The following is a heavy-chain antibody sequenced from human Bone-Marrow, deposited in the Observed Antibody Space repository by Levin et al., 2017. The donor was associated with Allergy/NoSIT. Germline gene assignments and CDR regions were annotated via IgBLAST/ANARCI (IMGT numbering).Heavy chain of an antibody. CDR1: GFTFRSYG. Sequence: LSLPCAASGFTFRSYGMHWVRQAPGKGLEWVAVIWYDGSNKYYADSVKGRFTISRDNSKNTLYLQMNSLRAEDTAVYYCARDAYSSSWYAPYYYYGMDVWGQGTTVTVSS. J-gene: IGHJ6*02. CDR3: ARDAYSSSWYAPYYYYGMDV. CDR2: IWYDGSNK. V-gene: IGHV3-33*01. D-gene: IGHD6-13*01.